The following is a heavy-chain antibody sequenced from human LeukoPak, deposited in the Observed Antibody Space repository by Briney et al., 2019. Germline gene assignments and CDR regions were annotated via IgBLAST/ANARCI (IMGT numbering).Heavy chain of an antibody. CDR2: ISSRGSTI. CDR3: AKTPGCSGGSCPPFYFDY. D-gene: IGHD2-15*01. J-gene: IGHJ4*02. V-gene: IGHV3-48*03. CDR1: GFTFSSYE. Sequence: GGSLRLSCAASGFTFSSYEMNWVRQAPGKGLEWVSYISSRGSTIYYADSVKGRFTISRDNSKNTLYLQMSSLRAEDTAVYYCAKTPGCSGGSCPPFYFDYWGQGTLVTVSS.